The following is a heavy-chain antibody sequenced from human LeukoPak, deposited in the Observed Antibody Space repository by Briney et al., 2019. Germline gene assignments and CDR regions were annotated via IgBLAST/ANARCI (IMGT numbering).Heavy chain of an antibody. J-gene: IGHJ4*02. Sequence: SXXLSCAASXXXXSRXYMSWVXQXPGKGXXWXSVXYXGGKVYYIDSVKGRFTISRDTSKNTLYLQMHSLRAEDTAVYFCAGRHCSDGGCYFAGADPFDYWGQGTLVTVSS. CDR2: XYXGGKV. CDR3: AGRHCSDGGCYFAGADPFDY. D-gene: IGHD2-15*01. V-gene: IGHV3-53*01. CDR1: XXXXSRXY.